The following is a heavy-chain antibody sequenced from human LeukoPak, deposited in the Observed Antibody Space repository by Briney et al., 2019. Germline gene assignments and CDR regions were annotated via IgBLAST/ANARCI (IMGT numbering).Heavy chain of an antibody. J-gene: IGHJ4*02. CDR1: GFTFSGSA. CDR2: IRSKANSYAT. CDR3: TSASYSSSWCGFDY. Sequence: GGSLKLSCAASGFTFSGSAMHWVRQASGKGLEWVGRIRSKANSYATAYAASVKGRFTISRDDSKNTAYLQMNSLKTEDTAVYYCTSASYSSSWCGFDYWGQGTLVTVSS. V-gene: IGHV3-73*01. D-gene: IGHD6-13*01.